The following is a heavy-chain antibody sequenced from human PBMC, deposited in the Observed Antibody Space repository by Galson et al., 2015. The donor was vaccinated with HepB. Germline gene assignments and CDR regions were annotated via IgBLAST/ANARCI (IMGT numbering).Heavy chain of an antibody. CDR2: IIPIFGTA. CDR3: ALSRVAAAGPPLYNWFDP. D-gene: IGHD6-13*01. Sequence: SVKVSCKASGGTFSSYAISWVRQAPGQGLEWMGGIIPIFGTANYAQKFQGRVTITADESTSTAYMELSSLRSEDTAVYYCALSRVAAAGPPLYNWFDPWGQGTLVTVSS. CDR1: GGTFSSYA. J-gene: IGHJ5*02. V-gene: IGHV1-69*13.